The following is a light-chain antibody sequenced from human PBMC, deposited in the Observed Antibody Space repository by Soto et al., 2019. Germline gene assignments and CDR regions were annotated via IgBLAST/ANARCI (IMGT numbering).Light chain of an antibody. CDR1: QSVSPHN. V-gene: IGKV3-20*01. Sequence: PSPGTLYSPRGERANLSRRARQSVSPHNLAWYQQRPGQAPRLLIYGASRRATGVPDRFSGSGSGTDFTLTISRLEPEDLAVYYCQQDDNSVWTVGQGTKV. J-gene: IGKJ1*01. CDR3: QQDDNSVWT. CDR2: GAS.